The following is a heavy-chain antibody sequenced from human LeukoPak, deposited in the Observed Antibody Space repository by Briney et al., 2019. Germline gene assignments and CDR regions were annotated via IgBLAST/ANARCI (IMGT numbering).Heavy chain of an antibody. CDR1: SGSLNTNSYY. V-gene: IGHV4-39*01. CDR3: GARRVGPLRPLDF. J-gene: IGHJ4*01. CDR2: VNSGGTT. Sequence: SETLSLTCTVSSGSLNTNSYYWVWIRQPPGKGLEWIGNVNSGGTTYYNLSLESRVILSLDTSKNQISMKLTSVTATDTAIYVCGARRVGPLRPLDFWGQRTLVTASS. D-gene: IGHD5/OR15-5a*01.